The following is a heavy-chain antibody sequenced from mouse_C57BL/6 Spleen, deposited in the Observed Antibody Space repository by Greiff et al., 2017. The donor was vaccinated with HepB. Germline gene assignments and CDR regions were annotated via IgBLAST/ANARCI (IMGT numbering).Heavy chain of an antibody. D-gene: IGHD2-3*01. CDR3: ARYGPPDGYYVCWFAY. CDR2: IYPGSGST. V-gene: IGHV1-55*01. J-gene: IGHJ3*01. CDR1: GYTFTSYW. Sequence: VQLQQPGAELVKPGASVKMSCKASGYTFTSYWITWVKQRPGQGLEWIGEIYPGSGSTNYNEKFKSQATLTVDTASSTAYMQLSSLTSEDCAVYYCARYGPPDGYYVCWFAYWGQGTLVTVSA.